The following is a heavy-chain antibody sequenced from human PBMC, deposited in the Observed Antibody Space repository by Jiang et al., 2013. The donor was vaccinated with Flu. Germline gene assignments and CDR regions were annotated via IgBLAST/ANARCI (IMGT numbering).Heavy chain of an antibody. CDR1: GGAIGTHY. CDR3: ARDRDVSLLL. V-gene: IGHV4-59*11. D-gene: IGHD3-16*01. J-gene: IGHJ4*02. CDR2: IYYKGTT. Sequence: SGPGLVKPSETLSLTCTVSGGAIGTHYYTWIRQPPGKGLEWIGYIYYKGTTNYNPSLSNRVSISLDTSKNQISLRLDSLTAADTAVYFCARDRDVSLLLWGQGTLVTVSS.